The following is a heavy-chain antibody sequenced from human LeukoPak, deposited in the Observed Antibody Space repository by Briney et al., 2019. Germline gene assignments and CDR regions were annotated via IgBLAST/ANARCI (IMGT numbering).Heavy chain of an antibody. CDR1: GFTFSSYG. Sequence: GRSLRLSCAASGFTFSSYGMQWVRQAPGKGLEGVAVIWYDGSNKYYADSVKGRFTIARDNSKNTLYLQMNSLRAEDTAVYYRARDQEGGSYYAFDIWGQGTMVTVSS. J-gene: IGHJ3*02. CDR2: IWYDGSNK. V-gene: IGHV3-33*01. D-gene: IGHD1-26*01. CDR3: ARDQEGGSYYAFDI.